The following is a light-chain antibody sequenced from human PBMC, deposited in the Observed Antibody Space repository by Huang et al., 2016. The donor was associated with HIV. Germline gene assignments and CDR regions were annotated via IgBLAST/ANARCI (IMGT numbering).Light chain of an antibody. V-gene: IGKV1-5*03. CDR3: QQYNLYSFT. CDR1: QSISRG. Sequence: IQLTQSPSTLSASVGDRVTITCRASQSISRGLAWYQQQPGKAPQLLIYEASSLASGVPSRFSGSGSETEFTLTISTLQPDDSATYYCQQYNLYSFTFGQGTKLEIK. CDR2: EAS. J-gene: IGKJ2*01.